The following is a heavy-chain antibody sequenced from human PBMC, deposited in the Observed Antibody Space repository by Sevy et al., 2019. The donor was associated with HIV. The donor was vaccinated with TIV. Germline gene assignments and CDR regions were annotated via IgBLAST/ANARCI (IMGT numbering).Heavy chain of an antibody. Sequence: GGSLRLSCAASGFTFSSYSMNCVRQAPGKGLEWVSYISSSSSTIYYADSVKGRFTISRDNAKNSLYLQMNSLRDEDTAVYYCARGRIVVVPAAILYWGQGTLVTISS. V-gene: IGHV3-48*02. CDR1: GFTFSSYS. J-gene: IGHJ4*02. CDR3: ARGRIVVVPAAILY. D-gene: IGHD2-2*01. CDR2: ISSSSSTI.